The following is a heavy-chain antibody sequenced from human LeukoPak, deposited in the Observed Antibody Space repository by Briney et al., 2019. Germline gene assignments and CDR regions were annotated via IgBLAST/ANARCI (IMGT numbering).Heavy chain of an antibody. CDR2: IGSNGDDK. V-gene: IGHV3-48*03. CDR1: GFTFNNYA. D-gene: IGHD5-24*01. CDR3: ARDLDGDEDFDY. J-gene: IGHJ4*02. Sequence: GGSLRLSCAVSGFTFNNYAVNWVRQAPGKGLEWLSYIGSNGDDKLYADSVKGRFTISRDDAKNSVYLQMNILRDEDTALYYCARDLDGDEDFDYWGQGTLVTVSS.